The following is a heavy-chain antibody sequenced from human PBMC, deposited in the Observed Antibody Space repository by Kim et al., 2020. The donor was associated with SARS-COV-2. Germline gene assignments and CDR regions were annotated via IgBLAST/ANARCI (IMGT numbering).Heavy chain of an antibody. Sequence: GGSLRLSCAASGFTFSSYGMHWVRQAPGKGLEWVAVISYDGSNKYYADSVKGRFTISRDNSKNTLYLQMNSLRAEDTAVYYCAKLFGHYSSSWYEVWYYYYGMDVWGQGTTVTVSS. CDR2: ISYDGSNK. V-gene: IGHV3-30*18. J-gene: IGHJ6*02. D-gene: IGHD6-13*01. CDR3: AKLFGHYSSSWYEVWYYYYGMDV. CDR1: GFTFSSYG.